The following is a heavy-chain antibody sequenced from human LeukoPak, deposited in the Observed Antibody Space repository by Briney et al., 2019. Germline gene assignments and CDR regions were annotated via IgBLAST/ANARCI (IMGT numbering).Heavy chain of an antibody. CDR2: IFYSGST. J-gene: IGHJ4*02. Sequence: GSLRLSCAASGFTFSSYWMSWVRQAPGKGLEWIGYIFYSGSTNYNPSLKSRVTISVDTSKNQFSLKLSSVTAADTAVYYCARLVAGTGEYNFDYWGQGTLVTVSS. CDR3: ARLVAGTGEYNFDY. CDR1: GFTFSSYW. V-gene: IGHV4-59*08. D-gene: IGHD6-19*01.